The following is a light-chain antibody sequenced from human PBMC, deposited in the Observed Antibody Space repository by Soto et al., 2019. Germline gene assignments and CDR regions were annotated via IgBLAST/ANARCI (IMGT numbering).Light chain of an antibody. CDR1: QSISSW. V-gene: IGKV1-5*01. J-gene: IGKJ4*01. CDR3: QQYNTYSSLT. Sequence: QLTRSTTTLSAXVGDXATTXXRXSQSISSWLAWYQQELVRSPMLLIYDASSLESGVPSRFSCRRYGTEFNLTISSMQPDDFATYYCQQYNTYSSLTFGGGTKVDIK. CDR2: DAS.